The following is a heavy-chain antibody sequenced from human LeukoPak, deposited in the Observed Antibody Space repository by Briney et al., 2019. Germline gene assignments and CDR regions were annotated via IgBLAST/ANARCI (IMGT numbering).Heavy chain of an antibody. V-gene: IGHV1-18*04. CDR3: ASTFYDFWGGFSNCDSFHI. D-gene: IGHD3-3*01. Sequence: ASVKVSCKASGYTFTSYYMHWVRQAPGRGLEWMGWNSAYNDNTNYAQKFQGRVTMTTDTSTNTAYIELRSLTSDDTAVYYCASTFYDFWGGFSNCDSFHIWGQGTLVTVSS. CDR1: GYTFTSYY. J-gene: IGHJ3*02. CDR2: NSAYNDNT.